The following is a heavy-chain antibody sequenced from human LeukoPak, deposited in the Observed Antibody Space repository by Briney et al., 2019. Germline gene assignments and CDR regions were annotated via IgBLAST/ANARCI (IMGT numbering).Heavy chain of an antibody. CDR2: IYTSGST. CDR3: WCYSHYYYYYMDV. V-gene: IGHV4-4*07. Sequence: SETLSLTCTVSGGSITSGGSISTAGNYWIWIRQPAGQGLEWIGRIYTSGSTNYNPSLKSRVTMSVDTSKNQFSLKLSSVTAADTAVYYCWCYSHYYYYYMDVWGKGTTVTVSS. CDR1: GGSITSGGSISTAGNY. J-gene: IGHJ6*03. D-gene: IGHD2-15*01.